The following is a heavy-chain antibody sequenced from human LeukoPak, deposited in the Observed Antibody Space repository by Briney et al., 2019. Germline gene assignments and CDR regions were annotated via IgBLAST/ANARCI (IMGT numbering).Heavy chain of an antibody. J-gene: IGHJ4*02. CDR1: GGSISSSSFY. D-gene: IGHD6-13*01. V-gene: IGHV4-39*07. CDR2: TYYSGST. Sequence: SETLSLTCTVSGGSISSSSFYWGWIRQSPGKGLDWIGNTYYSGSTYYNPSLKSRVTISVDTSKNQFSLNLSSVTAADTAVYYCAGGQQLIPYYFDFWGQGTLVTVSS. CDR3: AGGQQLIPYYFDF.